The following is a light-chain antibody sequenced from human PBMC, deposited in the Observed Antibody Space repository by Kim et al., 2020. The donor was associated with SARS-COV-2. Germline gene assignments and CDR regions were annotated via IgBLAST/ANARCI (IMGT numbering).Light chain of an antibody. V-gene: IGKV1-27*01. CDR2: GAS. Sequence: ASIGDRVTITCRASQNIANSLAWYQQKPGTVPKVLIYGASTLQPGVPSRFSGSGSGTEFTLTIGSLQTEDVATYYCQKYNSAPWTFGPGTKVDIK. CDR3: QKYNSAPWT. CDR1: QNIANS. J-gene: IGKJ1*01.